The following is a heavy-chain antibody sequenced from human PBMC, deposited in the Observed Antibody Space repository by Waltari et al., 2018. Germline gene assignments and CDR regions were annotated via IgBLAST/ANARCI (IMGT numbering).Heavy chain of an antibody. D-gene: IGHD3-22*01. CDR3: ARARITMIVVVTLFDY. Sequence: QVQLQESGPGLVKPSETLSLTCAVSGYSISSGYYWGWIRQPPGKGLEWIGRIYHSGSTYYNPSLKSRVTISVDTSKNQFSLKLSSVTAADTAVYYCARARITMIVVVTLFDYWGQGTLVTVSS. J-gene: IGHJ4*02. V-gene: IGHV4-38-2*01. CDR1: GYSISSGYY. CDR2: IYHSGST.